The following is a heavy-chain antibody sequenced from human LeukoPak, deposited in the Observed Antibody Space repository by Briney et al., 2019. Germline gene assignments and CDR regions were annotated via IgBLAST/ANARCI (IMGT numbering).Heavy chain of an antibody. Sequence: SVKVSCKASGGTFSSYAISWVRQAPGQGLEWMGGIIPIFGTANYVQKFQGRVTITADESTSTAYMELSSLRSEDTAVYYCARDRGYSGSREYYYYMDVWGKGTTVTVSS. D-gene: IGHD5-12*01. CDR2: IIPIFGTA. J-gene: IGHJ6*03. V-gene: IGHV1-69*13. CDR3: ARDRGYSGSREYYYYMDV. CDR1: GGTFSSYA.